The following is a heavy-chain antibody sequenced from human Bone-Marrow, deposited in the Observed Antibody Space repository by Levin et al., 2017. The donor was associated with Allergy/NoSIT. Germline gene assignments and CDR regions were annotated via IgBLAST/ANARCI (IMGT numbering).Heavy chain of an antibody. D-gene: IGHD2-8*01. Sequence: ASVKVSCKASGYTFIAHYIHWVRQAPGQGLEWMGWINPNTGDTSYAQNFQGRVTMTRDTSISTAYMLLNSLRSDDTAVYFCAKWRGFGDLAGFNWFDPWGQGTLVTVSS. CDR3: AKWRGFGDLAGFNWFDP. CDR2: INPNTGDT. CDR1: GYTFIAHY. V-gene: IGHV1-2*02. J-gene: IGHJ5*02.